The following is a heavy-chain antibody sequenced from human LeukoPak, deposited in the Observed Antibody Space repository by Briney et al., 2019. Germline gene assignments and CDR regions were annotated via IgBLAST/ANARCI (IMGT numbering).Heavy chain of an antibody. CDR3: AIAQSWDELFDS. CDR2: ISINTDT. J-gene: IGHJ4*02. V-gene: IGHV3-53*01. Sequence: PGGSLILSCAASGIAVTGNYMSWVRQPPGKGLEWVSFISINTDTFYADSVRGRFTISRDSSENTLFLQMNSLRDEDSAVYYCAIAQSWDELFDSWGQGTLVTVSS. CDR1: GIAVTGNY. D-gene: IGHD1-26*01.